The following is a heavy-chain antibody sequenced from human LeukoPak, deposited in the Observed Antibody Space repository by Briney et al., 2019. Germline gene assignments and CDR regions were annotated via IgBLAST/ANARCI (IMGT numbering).Heavy chain of an antibody. CDR1: GYTFTSYG. J-gene: IGHJ4*02. D-gene: IGHD6-13*01. CDR2: ISAYNGNT. Sequence: ASVKLSCKASGYTFTSYGISWVRQAPGKGLEWMGWISAYNGNTNYAQKLQGRVTMTTDTSTSTAYMERRSLRSDDTAVYYCAREREGEAAALFDYWGQGTLVTVSS. V-gene: IGHV1-18*01. CDR3: AREREGEAAALFDY.